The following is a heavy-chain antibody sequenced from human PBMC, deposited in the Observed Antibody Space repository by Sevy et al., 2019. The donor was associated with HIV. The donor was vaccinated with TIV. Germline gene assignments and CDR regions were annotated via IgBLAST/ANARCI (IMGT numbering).Heavy chain of an antibody. CDR1: GFTFSSYG. J-gene: IGHJ6*02. CDR2: ISYDGSNK. Sequence: GGSLRLSCPASGFTFSSYGMHWVRQAPGKGLEWVAVISYDGSNKYYADSVKGRFTISRDNSKNTLYLQMNSLRAEDTAVYYCAKDSAVVVVAAPYGMDVWGQGTTVTVSS. D-gene: IGHD2-15*01. CDR3: AKDSAVVVVAAPYGMDV. V-gene: IGHV3-30*18.